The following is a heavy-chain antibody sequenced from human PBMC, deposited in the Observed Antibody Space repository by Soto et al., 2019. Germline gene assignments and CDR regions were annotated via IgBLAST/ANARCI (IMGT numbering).Heavy chain of an antibody. D-gene: IGHD3-3*01. CDR3: ARVPKYYDFWSCFYWAGRDYYYYYGMDV. V-gene: IGHV1-8*01. J-gene: IGHJ6*02. CDR2: MNPNSGNT. CDR1: GYTFTSDD. Sequence: ASVKVSCKAAGYTFTSDDINWVRQATGQGLEWMGWMNPNSGNTGYAQKFQGRVTMTRNTSISTAYMELSSLRSEDTAVYYCARVPKYYDFWSCFYWAGRDYYYYYGMDVRGQGTT.